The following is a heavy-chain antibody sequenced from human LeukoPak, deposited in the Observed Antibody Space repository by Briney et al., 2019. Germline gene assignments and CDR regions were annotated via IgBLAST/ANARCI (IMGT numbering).Heavy chain of an antibody. D-gene: IGHD3-16*02. CDR3: ARGYLIAPSDY. CDR1: GFTFSSYS. V-gene: IGHV3-21*01. Sequence: GGSLRLSCAGSGFTFSSYSMNWVRQAPGRGLEWVSSISSSSSYIYYADSVKGRFTISRDNAKNSLYLQMKSLRAEDTAAYYCARGYLIAPSDYWGHRTLVTVSS. CDR2: ISSSSSYI. J-gene: IGHJ4*01.